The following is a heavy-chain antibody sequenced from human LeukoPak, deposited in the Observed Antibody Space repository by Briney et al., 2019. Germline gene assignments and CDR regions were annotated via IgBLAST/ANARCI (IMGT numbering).Heavy chain of an antibody. Sequence: GGSLRLSCAASGFTFNTYTINWVRQAPGKGLEWVSSISSSSSYIYYADSVKGRFTISRDNAKNSLYLQMNSLRAEDTAVYYCARDPTLYPGFLARFDSWGQGTLVSVSS. D-gene: IGHD3-9*01. CDR2: ISSSSSYI. CDR3: ARDPTLYPGFLARFDS. V-gene: IGHV3-21*01. J-gene: IGHJ4*02. CDR1: GFTFNTYT.